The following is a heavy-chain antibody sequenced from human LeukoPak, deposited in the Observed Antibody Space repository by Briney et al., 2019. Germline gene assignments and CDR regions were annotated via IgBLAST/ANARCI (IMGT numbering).Heavy chain of an antibody. V-gene: IGHV3-30*04. Sequence: GESLRLSWAASVYTFSNNSMHWVRKAPCKGLEWVVVISVDGRDKYHADSVKGRFTISRDNSKNTLYLQMISLRTDDTAVYYCARDKSAAADYYFDYWGQGTLVTVSS. CDR1: VYTFSNNS. D-gene: IGHD3-16*01. CDR3: ARDKSAAADYYFDY. CDR2: ISVDGRDK. J-gene: IGHJ4*02.